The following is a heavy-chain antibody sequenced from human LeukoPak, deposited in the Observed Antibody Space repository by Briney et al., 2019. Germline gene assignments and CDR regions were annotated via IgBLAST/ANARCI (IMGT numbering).Heavy chain of an antibody. V-gene: IGHV3-53*01. Sequence: PGGSLRLSCAASGFSISHYYMTLVRQTPGKGLDWVSVIYTGGGTNYGDSVKGRFTISRDNSKNTLYLQMNSLRAEDTAVYYCAKDRVVVAATYLDYWGQGTLVTVSS. CDR2: IYTGGGT. J-gene: IGHJ4*02. CDR3: AKDRVVVAATYLDY. CDR1: GFSISHYY. D-gene: IGHD2-15*01.